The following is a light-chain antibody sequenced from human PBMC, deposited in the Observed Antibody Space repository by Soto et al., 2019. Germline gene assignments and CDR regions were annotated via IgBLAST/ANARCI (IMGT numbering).Light chain of an antibody. J-gene: IGKJ5*01. CDR1: QIVRSNS. Sequence: TEVQGTLSLCLGDRGRPSCRASQIVRSNSLAWYQQKPGQPPRLLIYDASSRPPGIPDRFSGSGSGTDFTLTISCREPEDFALYFCQQAGNWPLTFAQGTLLEIK. V-gene: IGKV3D-20*02. CDR3: QQAGNWPLT. CDR2: DAS.